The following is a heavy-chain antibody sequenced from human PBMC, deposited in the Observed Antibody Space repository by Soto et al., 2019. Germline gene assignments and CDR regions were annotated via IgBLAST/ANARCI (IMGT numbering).Heavy chain of an antibody. CDR3: AGVYYGGNSVNNY. CDR1: GYSISSFA. V-gene: IGHV3-30-3*01. CDR2: TSYDGSNK. J-gene: IGHJ4*02. D-gene: IGHD2-8*01. Sequence: LSLTCVVSGYSISSFAMSWVRQAPGKGLEWVAATSYDGSNKYYADSVKGRFIISRDNSKNTLDLLLNTLRAEDTAVYYCAGVYYGGNSVNNYWGQGTPVTVS.